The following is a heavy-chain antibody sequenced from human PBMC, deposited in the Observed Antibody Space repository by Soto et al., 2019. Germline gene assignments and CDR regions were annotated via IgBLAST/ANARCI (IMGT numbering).Heavy chain of an antibody. D-gene: IGHD3-22*01. V-gene: IGHV1-18*01. J-gene: IGHJ4*02. CDR3: ARGWDASYYYDSSGYYPPGY. CDR2: ISAYNGNT. CDR1: GYTFTSYG. Sequence: ASVKVSCKASGYTFTSYGISWVRQAPGQGLEWMGWISAYNGNTNYAQKLQGRVTMTTDTSTSTAYMELRSLRSGDTAVYYCARGWDASYYYDSSGYYPPGYWGQGTLVTVSS.